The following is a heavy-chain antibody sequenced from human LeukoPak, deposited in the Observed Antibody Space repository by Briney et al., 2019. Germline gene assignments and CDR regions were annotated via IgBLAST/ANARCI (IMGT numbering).Heavy chain of an antibody. J-gene: IGHJ4*02. CDR2: ISSSSSYI. Sequence: PGGSLRLSCAASGFTFSTYSMNWVRQAPGKGLEWVSSISSSSSYIYYADSVKGRFTISRDNAKNSLYLQMNSLRAEDTAVYYCARDLHRDGYNWGQGTLVTVSS. CDR3: ARDLHRDGYN. D-gene: IGHD5-24*01. CDR1: GFTFSTYS. V-gene: IGHV3-21*01.